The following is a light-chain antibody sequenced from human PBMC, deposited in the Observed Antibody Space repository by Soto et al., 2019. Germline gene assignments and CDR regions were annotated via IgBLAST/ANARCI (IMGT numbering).Light chain of an antibody. J-gene: IGKJ1*01. CDR2: GAS. CDR1: QSVSSNY. Sequence: EIVLTQSPGTVSLSPGERANLSCRASQSVSSNYLAWYQQKPGQAPRLLIYGASSRATGIPDRFSGSGSGTDFTLTISRLEPEDFAVYYCQQYGGLPRTFGQGTKVEIK. CDR3: QQYGGLPRT. V-gene: IGKV3-20*01.